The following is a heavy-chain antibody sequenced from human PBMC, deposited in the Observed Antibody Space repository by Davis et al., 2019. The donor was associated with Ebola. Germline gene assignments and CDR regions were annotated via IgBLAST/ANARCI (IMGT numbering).Heavy chain of an antibody. D-gene: IGHD5-18*01. CDR3: ARDGGYSYGLGQYYYYGMDV. J-gene: IGHJ6*02. V-gene: IGHV4-59*01. CDR2: IYYSGST. Sequence: PSETLSLTCTVSGGSISSYYWSWIRQPPGKGLEWIGYIYYSGSTNYNPSLKSRVTISVDTSKNQFSLKLSSVTAADTAVYYCARDGGYSYGLGQYYYYGMDVWGQGTTVTVSS. CDR1: GGSISSYY.